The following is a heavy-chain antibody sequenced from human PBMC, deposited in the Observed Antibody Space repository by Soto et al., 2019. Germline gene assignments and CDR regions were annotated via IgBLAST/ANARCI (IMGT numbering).Heavy chain of an antibody. CDR2: ISGSGSDT. J-gene: IGHJ4*02. CDR3: AKSFSSNWYDYFNS. CDR1: GFGLIDFA. V-gene: IGHV3-23*04. Sequence: VQLVESGGGVVQPGGSLRLSCAASGFGLIDFAMSWVRQAPGKGLQWVSAISGSGSDTYYADSVKGRFTISRDTSKNTLYLQMNSLRAEDTALYYCAKSFSSNWYDYFNSWGQGSLVTVSS. D-gene: IGHD6-13*01.